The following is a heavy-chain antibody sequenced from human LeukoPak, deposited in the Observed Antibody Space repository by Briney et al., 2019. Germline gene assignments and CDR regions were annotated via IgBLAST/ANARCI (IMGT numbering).Heavy chain of an antibody. CDR3: ARYPTYYDYVWGSNDY. CDR2: ISYDGSSK. Sequence: GGSLRLSCAASGFTFSSYGMHWVRQAPGKGLEWVAVISYDGSSKYYADSVKGRFTISRDNSKNTLYLQMNSLRAEDTAVYYCARYPTYYDYVWGSNDYWGQGTLVTVSS. V-gene: IGHV3-30*03. J-gene: IGHJ4*02. D-gene: IGHD3-16*01. CDR1: GFTFSSYG.